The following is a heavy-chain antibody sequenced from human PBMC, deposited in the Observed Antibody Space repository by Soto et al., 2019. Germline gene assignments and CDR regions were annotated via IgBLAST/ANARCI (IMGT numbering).Heavy chain of an antibody. J-gene: IGHJ6*02. CDR1: GYTFTSYY. CDR3: ASIGAIVGASYYYYYSMDV. V-gene: IGHV1-46*03. CDR2: INPSGGST. Sequence: QVQLVQSGAEVKKPGASVKVSCKASGYTFTSYYMHWVRQAPGQGLEWMGIINPSGGSTNYAQKFQGRVTLTRDTSTSTMYMELSGLRSEDTAVYYCASIGAIVGASYYYYYSMDVWGQGTTVTVSS. D-gene: IGHD1-26*01.